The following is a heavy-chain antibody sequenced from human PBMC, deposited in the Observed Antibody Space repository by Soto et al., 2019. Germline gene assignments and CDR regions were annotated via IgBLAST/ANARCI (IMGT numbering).Heavy chain of an antibody. Sequence: SVKVSCKASGGTFSSYAISWVRQAPGQGLEWMGGIIPIFGTANYAQKFQGRVTITADESTSTAYMELSSLRSEDTAVYYCASGYYDSSGYYPLFDYWGQGTLVTVSS. CDR1: GGTFSSYA. CDR3: ASGYYDSSGYYPLFDY. J-gene: IGHJ4*02. CDR2: IIPIFGTA. V-gene: IGHV1-69*13. D-gene: IGHD3-22*01.